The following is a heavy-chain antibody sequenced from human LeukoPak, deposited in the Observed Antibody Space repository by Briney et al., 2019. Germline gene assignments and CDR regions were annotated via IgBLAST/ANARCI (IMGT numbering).Heavy chain of an antibody. J-gene: IGHJ4*02. CDR2: IYYSGST. D-gene: IGHD3-22*01. CDR1: GGSISSSSYY. V-gene: IGHV4-61*01. CDR3: ARITYYYDSSGYYPLYFDY. Sequence: ASETLSLTCTVSGGSISSSSYYWSWIRQPPGKGLEWIGYIYYSGSTNYNPSLKSRVTISVDTSKNQFSLKLSSVTAADTAVYYCARITYYYDSSGYYPLYFDYWGQGTLVTVSS.